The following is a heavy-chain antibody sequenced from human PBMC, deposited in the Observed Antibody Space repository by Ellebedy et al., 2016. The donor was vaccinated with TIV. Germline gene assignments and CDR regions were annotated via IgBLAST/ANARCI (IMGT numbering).Heavy chain of an antibody. CDR3: TTGSSRGY. D-gene: IGHD6-13*01. CDR2: IKSNTVGETR. CDR1: GFTFSSYW. V-gene: IGHV3-15*01. Sequence: PGGSLRLSCAASGFTFSSYWMSWVRQAPGKGLEWVGRIKSNTVGETRDYAAPVKGRFTISMDDSKRTLFLQMNSLNAEDKAVYYCTTGSSRGYWGQGTLVTVSS. J-gene: IGHJ4*02.